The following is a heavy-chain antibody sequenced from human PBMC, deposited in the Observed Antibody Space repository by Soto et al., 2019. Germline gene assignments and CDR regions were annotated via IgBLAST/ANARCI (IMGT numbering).Heavy chain of an antibody. V-gene: IGHV3-33*01. CDR1: GFTFSSYG. Sequence: QVQLVESGGGVVQPGRSLRLSCAASGFTFSSYGMHWVRQAPGKGLEWVAVIWYDGSNKYYADSVKGRFTISRDNSKNTMYLQMNSLRAEDTAVYYCARERRILVTAMVTLGRLLDNWGQGTLVTVSS. CDR3: ARERRILVTAMVTLGRLLDN. J-gene: IGHJ4*02. CDR2: IWYDGSNK. D-gene: IGHD5-18*01.